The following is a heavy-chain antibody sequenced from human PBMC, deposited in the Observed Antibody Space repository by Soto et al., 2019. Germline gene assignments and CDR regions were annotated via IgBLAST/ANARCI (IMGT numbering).Heavy chain of an antibody. V-gene: IGHV3-9*01. J-gene: IGHJ4*02. CDR2: ISWNSGSI. CDR1: GFTFDDYV. CDR3: AKDKQDTIFGVVTD. D-gene: IGHD3-3*01. Sequence: EVQLVESGGGLVQPGRSLRLSCAASGFTFDDYVMHWVRQAPGKGLEWVSGISWNSGSIGYADSVKGRFTISRDNAKNSLYLQMNSLRAEDTALYYCAKDKQDTIFGVVTDWGQGTLVTVSS.